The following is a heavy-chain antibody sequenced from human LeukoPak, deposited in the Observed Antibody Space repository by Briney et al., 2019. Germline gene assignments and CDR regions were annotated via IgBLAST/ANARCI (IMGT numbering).Heavy chain of an antibody. CDR3: ARVDSSGWYLYYYYYMDV. Sequence: GASVKVSCKASGYTFTSYGISWVRQAPGQGLEWMGWISAYNGNTNYAQKLQGRVTMTTDTSTSTAYMELRSLRSDDTAVYYCARVDSSGWYLYYYYYMDVWGKGTTVTVSS. J-gene: IGHJ6*03. D-gene: IGHD6-19*01. V-gene: IGHV1-18*01. CDR2: ISAYNGNT. CDR1: GYTFTSYG.